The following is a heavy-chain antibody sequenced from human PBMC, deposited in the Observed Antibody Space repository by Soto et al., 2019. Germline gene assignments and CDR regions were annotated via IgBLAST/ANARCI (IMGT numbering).Heavy chain of an antibody. D-gene: IGHD3-10*01. CDR1: GLTFSSYW. Sequence: EEQLVESGGGLFQPGGSLRLSCAASGLTFSSYWMTWVRQAPGKGLAWVANIREDGGEKNYVDSGKGRFTISRDNAKNSLYLQMHSLRVEHTAVYYCARGEAFGDETWCQGTLVTVSS. CDR2: IREDGGEK. CDR3: ARGEAFGDET. J-gene: IGHJ5*02. V-gene: IGHV3-7*01.